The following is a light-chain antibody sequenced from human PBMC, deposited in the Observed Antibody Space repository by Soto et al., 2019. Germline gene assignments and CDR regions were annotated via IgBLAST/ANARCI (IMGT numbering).Light chain of an antibody. V-gene: IGKV3-15*01. CDR3: QQYNNWPTT. J-gene: IGKJ5*01. Sequence: EIVMTQSPATLSVSPGERATLSCKASQSVSRNLAWYQQKPGQAPRLLIYGASTGATGFPARFSGSGSGTEFTLTISSLQSEDFAVYYCQQYNNWPTTFGQGTRLEIK. CDR2: GAS. CDR1: QSVSRN.